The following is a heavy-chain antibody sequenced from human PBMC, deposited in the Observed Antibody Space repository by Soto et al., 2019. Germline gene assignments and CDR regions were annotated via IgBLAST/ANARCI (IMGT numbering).Heavy chain of an antibody. CDR1: GGHISSYC. J-gene: IGHJ4*02. Sequence: PSETLSLTCTVSGGHISSYCWSWIRQPPGKGLEWIGYIYYSGSTNYNPSLKSRVTISVDTSKNQFSLKLSSVTAADTAVYYCARQGYSTKFDYWGKGTLVTVSS. CDR3: ARQGYSTKFDY. CDR2: IYYSGST. V-gene: IGHV4-59*08. D-gene: IGHD4-4*01.